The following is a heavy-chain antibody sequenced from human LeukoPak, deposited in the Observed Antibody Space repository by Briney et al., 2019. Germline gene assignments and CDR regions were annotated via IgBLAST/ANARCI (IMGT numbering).Heavy chain of an antibody. CDR2: ISGYNGNT. V-gene: IGHV1-18*01. CDR3: ASLKNYYDSSGYLVTDAFDI. CDR1: GYTFTTYN. Sequence: ASVKVSCKASGYTFTTYNINWVRQAPGQGLEWMGWISGYNGNTNYAQKLQGRFTMTTDTSTSTAYMELRSLKSDDTAVYYCASLKNYYDSSGYLVTDAFDIWGQGTMVTVSS. D-gene: IGHD3-22*01. J-gene: IGHJ3*02.